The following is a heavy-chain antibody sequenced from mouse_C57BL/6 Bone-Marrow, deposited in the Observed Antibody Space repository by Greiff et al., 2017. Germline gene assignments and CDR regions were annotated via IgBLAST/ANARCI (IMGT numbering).Heavy chain of an antibody. CDR1: GFPFTDSY. D-gene: IGHD1-1*01. Sequence: EVQLVESGGGLVQPGGSLSLSCAASGFPFTDSYMSWVRQPPGKALEWLGFIRNKANGYTTEYSASVKGRFTISRDNSQSILYLQMNALRAEDSATDYCARLTVVATNYLDDWGQGTTLTVSS. CDR2: IRNKANGYTT. CDR3: ARLTVVATNYLDD. J-gene: IGHJ2*01. V-gene: IGHV7-3*01.